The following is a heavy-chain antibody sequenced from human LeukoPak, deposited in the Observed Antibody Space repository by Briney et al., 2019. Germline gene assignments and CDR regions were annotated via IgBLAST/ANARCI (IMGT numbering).Heavy chain of an antibody. CDR2: INHSGST. CDR3: ARGRNIVATIAGSPPGG. D-gene: IGHD5-12*01. CDR1: GGSFSGYY. Sequence: SETLSLTCAVYGGSFSGYYWSWIRQPPGKGLEWIGEINHSGSTNYNPSLKSRVTISEDTSKNQFSLKLSSVTAADTAVYYCARGRNIVATIAGSPPGGRGQGTLVTVSS. J-gene: IGHJ4*02. V-gene: IGHV4-34*01.